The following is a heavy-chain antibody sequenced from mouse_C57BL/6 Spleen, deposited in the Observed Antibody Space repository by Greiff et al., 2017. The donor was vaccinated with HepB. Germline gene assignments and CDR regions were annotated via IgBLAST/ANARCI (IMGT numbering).Heavy chain of an antibody. CDR3: TRRVTTVEYYAMDY. V-gene: IGHV1-15*01. Sequence: QVHVKQSGAELVRPGASVTLSCKASGYTFTDYEMHWVKQTPVHGLEWIGAIDPETGGTAYNQKFKGKAILTADKSSSTAYMELRSLTSEDSAVYYCTRRVTTVEYYAMDYWGQGTSVTVSS. J-gene: IGHJ4*01. CDR1: GYTFTDYE. CDR2: IDPETGGT. D-gene: IGHD1-1*01.